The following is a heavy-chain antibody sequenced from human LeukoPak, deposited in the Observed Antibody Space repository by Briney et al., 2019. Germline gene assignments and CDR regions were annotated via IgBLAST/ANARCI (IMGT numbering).Heavy chain of an antibody. CDR3: ARLGYYDSSGYYPRYNWFDP. CDR2: IYHSGST. V-gene: IGHV4-4*02. CDR1: GGSISSSNW. D-gene: IGHD3-22*01. J-gene: IGHJ5*02. Sequence: PSGTLSLTCAVSGGSISSSNWWSWVRQPPGKGLEWIGEIYHSGSTNYNPSLKSRVTISVDKSKNQFSLKLSSVTAADTAVYYCARLGYYDSSGYYPRYNWFDPWGQGTLVTVSS.